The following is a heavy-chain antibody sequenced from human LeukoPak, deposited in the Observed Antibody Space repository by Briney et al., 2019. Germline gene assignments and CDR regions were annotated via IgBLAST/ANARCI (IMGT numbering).Heavy chain of an antibody. CDR2: IYPGGSDT. D-gene: IGHD3-10*01. CDR3: ARHYYGSGSHGMDV. V-gene: IGHV5-51*01. Sequence: GESLKISCKGSGYSFTSYWIAWVRQMPGQGLEWMGIIYPGGSDTRYSPSFQGHVTISADKSISTAYLQWSSLEASDTAMYYCARHYYGSGSHGMDVWGQGTTVTVSS. J-gene: IGHJ6*02. CDR1: GYSFTSYW.